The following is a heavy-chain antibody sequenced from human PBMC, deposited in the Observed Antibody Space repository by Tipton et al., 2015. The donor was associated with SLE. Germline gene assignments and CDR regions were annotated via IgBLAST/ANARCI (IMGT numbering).Heavy chain of an antibody. CDR1: GYTFNNYW. Sequence: VQLVQSGAEVKKPGESLKISCEASGYTFNNYWIGSVRQMPGKGLEFMGSIYPADSDARYSPSFQGQVTISVDKSISTAYLQWRSLKASETAMYYCARLGVARGWFDPWGQGTLVIVSS. CDR2: IYPADSDA. CDR3: ARLGVARGWFDP. D-gene: IGHD3-16*01. V-gene: IGHV5-51*03. J-gene: IGHJ5*02.